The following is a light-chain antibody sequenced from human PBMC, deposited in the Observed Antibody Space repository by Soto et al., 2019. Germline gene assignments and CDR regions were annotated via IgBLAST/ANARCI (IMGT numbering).Light chain of an antibody. Sequence: QSALTQPASVSGSPGQSITISCTGTSSDVGGYNFVSWYQQHPGKAPKVMIYEVSNRPSGVSNRFSGSKSGNTASLTISGLQAEDEGDYYCSSYASNYNLVFGGGTQLTVL. CDR3: SSYASNYNLV. CDR2: EVS. V-gene: IGLV2-14*01. J-gene: IGLJ3*02. CDR1: SSDVGGYNF.